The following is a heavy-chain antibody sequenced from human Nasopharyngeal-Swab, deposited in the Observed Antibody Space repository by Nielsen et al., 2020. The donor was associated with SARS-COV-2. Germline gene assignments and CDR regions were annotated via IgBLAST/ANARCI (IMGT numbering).Heavy chain of an antibody. Sequence: GESLKISCAASGFTFDDYGMSWVRQAPGKGLEWVSGINWNGGSTGYADSVKGRFTISRDNAKNSLYLQMNSLRAEDTALYYCARDSGWEPLSSHFDYWGQGTLVTVSS. V-gene: IGHV3-20*04. CDR1: GFTFDDYG. D-gene: IGHD1-26*01. CDR3: ARDSGWEPLSSHFDY. J-gene: IGHJ4*02. CDR2: INWNGGST.